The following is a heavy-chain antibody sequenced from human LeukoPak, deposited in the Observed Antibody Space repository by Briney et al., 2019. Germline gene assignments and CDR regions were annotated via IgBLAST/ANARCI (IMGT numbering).Heavy chain of an antibody. V-gene: IGHV3-30*02. CDR1: GFTFSTSG. CDR3: AKDNPIEEVPGLGPGQ. D-gene: IGHD2-2*01. Sequence: PGGSLRLSCAASGFTFSTSGMHWVRQAPGMGLEWVAFIRYDGSTKLYADSVKGRFSISRDNSKNTLWLQMNSVRTEDTAVYYCAKDNPIEEVPGLGPGQWGQGTLVTVSS. J-gene: IGHJ4*02. CDR2: IRYDGSTK.